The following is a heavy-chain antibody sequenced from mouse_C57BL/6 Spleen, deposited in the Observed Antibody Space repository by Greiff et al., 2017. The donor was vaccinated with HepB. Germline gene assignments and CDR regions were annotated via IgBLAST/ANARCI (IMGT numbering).Heavy chain of an antibody. CDR2: ISYDGSN. CDR3: ARAAAQAPWFAY. Sequence: ESGPGLVKPSQSLSLTCSVTGYSITSGYYWNWIRQFPGNKLEWMGYISYDGSNNYNPSLKDRISITRDTSKNQFFLKLNSVTTEDTATYYCARAAAQAPWFAYWGQGTLVTVSA. CDR1: GYSITSGYY. D-gene: IGHD3-2*02. J-gene: IGHJ3*01. V-gene: IGHV3-6*01.